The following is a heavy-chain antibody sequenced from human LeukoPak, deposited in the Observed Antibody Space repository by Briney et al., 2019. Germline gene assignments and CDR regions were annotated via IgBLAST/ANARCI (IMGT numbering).Heavy chain of an antibody. V-gene: IGHV4-34*01. J-gene: IGHJ3*02. CDR1: GGSFSGYY. CDR2: INHSGST. Sequence: PSETPSLTCAVYGGSFSGYYWSWIRQPPGKGLEWIGEINHSGSTNYNPSLKSRVTISVDTSKNQFSLKLSSVTAADPAVYYCARAQRKSAFDIWGQGTMVTVSS. CDR3: ARAQRKSAFDI.